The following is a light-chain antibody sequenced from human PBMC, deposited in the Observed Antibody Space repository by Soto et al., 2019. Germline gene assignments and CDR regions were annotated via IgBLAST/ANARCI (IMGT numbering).Light chain of an antibody. V-gene: IGLV2-11*01. Sequence: QSVLTQPRSVSGSPGQSVTISCTGSSSDVGGHNFVSWFQQHPDKAPKVMIYGVNERPSGVPDRFSGSKSGNTASLTISGLQAEDEADYYCCSYSGSYTWVFGGGTKLTVL. J-gene: IGLJ2*01. CDR1: SSDVGGHNF. CDR2: GVN. CDR3: CSYSGSYTWV.